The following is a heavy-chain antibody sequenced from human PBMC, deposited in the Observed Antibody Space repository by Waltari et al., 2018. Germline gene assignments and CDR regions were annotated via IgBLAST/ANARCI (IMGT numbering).Heavy chain of an antibody. CDR3: ARGIVVAGLLWDY. J-gene: IGHJ4*02. D-gene: IGHD6-19*01. CDR1: GFSDSNTF. CDR2: IYSGGNT. V-gene: IGHV3-66*01. Sequence: EFQLVASGGGMVQPGGSMRLSCAASGFSDSNTFMTWVRRAPGKGLEWVSLIYSGGNTYYADSVKGRFIISRDNSKNTLYLQMDNVRVEDTGIYYCARGIVVAGLLWDYWGQGALVTVSS.